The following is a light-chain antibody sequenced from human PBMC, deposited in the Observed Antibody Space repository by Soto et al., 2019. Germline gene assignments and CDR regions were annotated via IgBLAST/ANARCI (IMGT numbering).Light chain of an antibody. CDR2: KAT. Sequence: DILMTQSPSTLSASVGDRVTITCRASQSIISVLAWYQQKPGKAPKFLIYKATSLQSGVPSRFSGSGSGTEFTLTITSLQPDDFATYYCHQYHSFPRTFGQGTKVEV. J-gene: IGKJ1*01. V-gene: IGKV1-5*03. CDR3: HQYHSFPRT. CDR1: QSIISV.